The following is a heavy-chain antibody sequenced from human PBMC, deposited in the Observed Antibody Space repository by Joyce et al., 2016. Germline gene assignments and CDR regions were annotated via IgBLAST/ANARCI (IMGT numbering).Heavy chain of an antibody. CDR2: IKQEGSEK. CDR1: GFTFGTYW. Sequence: EVKLVESGGGLVQPGGSLRLSCEASGFTFGTYWMSWVRQAPGKGLEWVANIKQEGSEKYYVESAKCRFTIARDNAKHSLYLQMNSLRAEDTAVYYCARDVHVVVTAGYYYGMDVWGQGATVTVSS. J-gene: IGHJ6*02. V-gene: IGHV3-7*01. D-gene: IGHD2-2*01. CDR3: ARDVHVVVTAGYYYGMDV.